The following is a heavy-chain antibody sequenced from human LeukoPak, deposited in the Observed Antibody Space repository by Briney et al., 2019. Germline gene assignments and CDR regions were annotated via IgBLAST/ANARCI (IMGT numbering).Heavy chain of an antibody. CDR3: ARDGLKRWPIYDFWSGYPEDY. D-gene: IGHD3-3*01. CDR2: INPSGGST. J-gene: IGHJ4*02. V-gene: IGHV1-46*01. CDR1: GYTFTSYY. Sequence: ASVKVSCKASGYTFTSYYMHWVRQAPGQGLEWMGIINPSGGSTSYAQKFQGRVTMTRDTSTSTVYMELSSLRSEDTAMYYCARDGLKRWPIYDFWSGYPEDYWGQGTLVTVSS.